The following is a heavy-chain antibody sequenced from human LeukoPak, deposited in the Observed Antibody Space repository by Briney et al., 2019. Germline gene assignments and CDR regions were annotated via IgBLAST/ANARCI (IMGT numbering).Heavy chain of an antibody. V-gene: IGHV4-59*01. D-gene: IGHD2-2*01. CDR1: GGSIISYY. J-gene: IGHJ6*03. Sequence: SETLSLTCTVSGGSIISYYWSWIRQPPGKGLEWIGYIYYSGSSNYNPSLKTRVTISVDTSKNQFSLKPSSVTAADTAVYYCARTTEGYCRSTSYSWCYYYYMDVWGKGTTVTVSS. CDR2: IYYSGSS. CDR3: ARTTEGYCRSTSYSWCYYYYMDV.